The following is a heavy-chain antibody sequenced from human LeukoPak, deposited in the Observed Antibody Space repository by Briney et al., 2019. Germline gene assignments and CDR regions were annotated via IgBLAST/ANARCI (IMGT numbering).Heavy chain of an antibody. J-gene: IGHJ6*03. D-gene: IGHD6-6*01. V-gene: IGHV3-21*01. Sequence: GGSPRLSCAASGFTFSSYSMYWVRQAPGKGLEWVSSISSSSSYIYYADSVKGRFTISRDNAKNSLYLQMNSLRAEDTAVYYCARGPLAALYYYYYMDVWGKGTTVTVSS. CDR3: ARGPLAALYYYYYMDV. CDR1: GFTFSSYS. CDR2: ISSSSSYI.